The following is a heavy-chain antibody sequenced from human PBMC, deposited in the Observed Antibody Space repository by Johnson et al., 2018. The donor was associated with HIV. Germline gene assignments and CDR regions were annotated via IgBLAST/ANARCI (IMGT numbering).Heavy chain of an antibody. Sequence: QMQLVESGGGLVQPGGSLRLSCAASGFTFSSYAMHWVRQAPGRGLEWVAVMSYDGSNQYYADSVTGRFTISRDNSKNTLYLQMNSLRAEDTAVYYCSYIFVDTAMDKTTTDAFDIWGQGTMVTVSS. CDR3: SYIFVDTAMDKTTTDAFDI. D-gene: IGHD5-18*01. V-gene: IGHV3-30*04. CDR1: GFTFSSYA. J-gene: IGHJ3*02. CDR2: MSYDGSNQ.